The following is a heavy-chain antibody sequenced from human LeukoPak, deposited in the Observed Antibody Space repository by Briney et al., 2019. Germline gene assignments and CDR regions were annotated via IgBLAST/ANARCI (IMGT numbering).Heavy chain of an antibody. CDR1: GFTFDDYG. J-gene: IGHJ4*02. V-gene: IGHV3-49*04. CDR3: TRVGPKLVYYFDY. Sequence: PGGSLRLSCAASGFTFDDYGMSWVRQAPGKGLEWVGFIRSKAYGGTTEYAASVKGRFTISRDDSKSIAYLQMNSLKTGDTAVYYCTRVGPKLVYYFDYWGQGTLVTVSS. CDR2: IRSKAYGGTT. D-gene: IGHD1-1*01.